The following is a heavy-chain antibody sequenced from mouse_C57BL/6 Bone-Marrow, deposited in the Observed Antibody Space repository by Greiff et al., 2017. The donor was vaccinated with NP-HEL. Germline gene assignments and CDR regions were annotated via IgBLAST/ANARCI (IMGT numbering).Heavy chain of an antibody. CDR3: ARYPPYYGSSSWYFDV. D-gene: IGHD1-1*01. V-gene: IGHV1-53*01. J-gene: IGHJ1*03. Sequence: VQLQEPGTELVKPGASVKLSCKASGYTFTSYWMHWVKQRPGQGLEWIGNINPSNGGTNYNEKFKSKATLTVDKSSSTAYMQLSSLTSEDSAVYYCARYPPYYGSSSWYFDVWGTGTTVTVSS. CDR1: GYTFTSYW. CDR2: INPSNGGT.